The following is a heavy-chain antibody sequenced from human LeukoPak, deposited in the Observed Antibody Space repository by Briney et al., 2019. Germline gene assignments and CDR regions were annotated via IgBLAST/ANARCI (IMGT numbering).Heavy chain of an antibody. Sequence: GGSLRLSCAASGFIFSSYAVSWVRQAPGKGLEWVSAISGSGGSTYYADSVKGRFTISRDNSKNTLYLQMNSLRAEDTAVYYCAKDLLDYGDAFDYWGQGTLVTVSS. CDR2: ISGSGGST. CDR3: AKDLLDYGDAFDY. V-gene: IGHV3-23*01. CDR1: GFIFSSYA. J-gene: IGHJ4*02. D-gene: IGHD4-17*01.